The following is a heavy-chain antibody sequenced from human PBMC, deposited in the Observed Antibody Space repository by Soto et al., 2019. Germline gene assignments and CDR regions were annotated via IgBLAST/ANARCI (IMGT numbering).Heavy chain of an antibody. CDR2: IYYSGST. Sequence: TSETLSLTCTVSGGSISSGDYCLICIRQPPGKGLELIGYIYYSGSTYYNPSLKSRVTISVDTSKNQFSLKLSSVTAADTAVYYCARVDYDSSGLLDYWGQGTLVTVSS. D-gene: IGHD3-22*01. V-gene: IGHV4-30-4*01. CDR3: ARVDYDSSGLLDY. CDR1: GGSISSGDYC. J-gene: IGHJ4*02.